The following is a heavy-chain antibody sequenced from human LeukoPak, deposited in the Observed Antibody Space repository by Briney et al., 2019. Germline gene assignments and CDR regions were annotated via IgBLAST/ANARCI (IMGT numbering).Heavy chain of an antibody. D-gene: IGHD6-19*01. Sequence: QASETLSLTCTVSGGSISSYYWSWIRQPPGKGLEWIGYIYYSGTTNYHPSLKSRVTISVDTSKNQFSLKSSSVTAADTAVYSCAKVDRGYSSGWSGFDPWGQGTLVTVSS. V-gene: IGHV4-59*01. CDR2: IYYSGTT. CDR1: GGSISSYY. CDR3: AKVDRGYSSGWSGFDP. J-gene: IGHJ5*02.